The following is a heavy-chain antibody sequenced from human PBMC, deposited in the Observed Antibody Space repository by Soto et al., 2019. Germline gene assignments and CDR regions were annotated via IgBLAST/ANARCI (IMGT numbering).Heavy chain of an antibody. V-gene: IGHV3-23*01. CDR3: ATTTEDNRDSAFDH. D-gene: IGHD1-1*01. CDR1: GFTFGTYA. Sequence: EVQLLESGGGLVQPGGSLRLSCAASGFTFGTYAMSWVREAPGRGLEWVSAISRSGGSTYHADSVEGRFTISRDNVKNTLYLQMNNLRAEDTALYYCATTTEDNRDSAFDHWGQGTLVTVSS. J-gene: IGHJ4*02. CDR2: ISRSGGST.